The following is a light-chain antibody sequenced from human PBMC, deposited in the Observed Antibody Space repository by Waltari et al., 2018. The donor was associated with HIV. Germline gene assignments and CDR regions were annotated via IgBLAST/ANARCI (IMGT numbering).Light chain of an antibody. J-gene: IGKJ4*01. CDR3: QQRTDWHALT. V-gene: IGKV3-11*01. CDR1: QSVSTS. CDR2: DAS. Sequence: EIVLTQSPATLSLSLGGRATLSCRASQSVSTSLAWYHQKPGQAPRLLIYDASTRATGVPARISGGGSGTDFTLTISSLETEDFGVYYCQQRTDWHALTFGGGTNVEIK.